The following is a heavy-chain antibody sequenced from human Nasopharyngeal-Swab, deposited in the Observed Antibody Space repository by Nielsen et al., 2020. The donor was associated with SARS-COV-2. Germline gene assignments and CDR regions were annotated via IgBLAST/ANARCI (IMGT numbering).Heavy chain of an antibody. Sequence: GESLKISCAASGFTFSSYSMNWVRQAPGKGLEWVSYISTSSSTIYYADSVKGRFTISRDNAKNSLYLQMNSLRAEDTAVYYCARSRPRSSLYYYYYYGMDVWGQGTTVTVSS. CDR2: ISTSSSTI. CDR3: ARSRPRSSLYYYYYYGMDV. J-gene: IGHJ6*02. D-gene: IGHD6-6*01. V-gene: IGHV3-48*04. CDR1: GFTFSSYS.